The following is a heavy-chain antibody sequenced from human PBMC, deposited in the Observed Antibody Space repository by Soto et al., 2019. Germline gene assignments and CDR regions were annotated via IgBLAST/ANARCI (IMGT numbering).Heavy chain of an antibody. CDR3: ARDLSHYDSSGYY. V-gene: IGHV3-30-3*01. CDR2: ISYDGSNK. Sequence: GGSLRLSCAASGFTFSSYAMHWVRQAPGKGLEWVAVISYDGSNKYYADSVKGRFTISRDNSKNTLYLQMNSLRAEDTAVYYCARDLSHYDSSGYYWGQGTLITVSS. CDR1: GFTFSSYA. J-gene: IGHJ4*02. D-gene: IGHD3-22*01.